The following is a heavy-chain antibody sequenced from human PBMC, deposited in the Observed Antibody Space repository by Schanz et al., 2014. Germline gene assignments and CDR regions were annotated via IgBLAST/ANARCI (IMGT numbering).Heavy chain of an antibody. V-gene: IGHV3-30*02. Sequence: VRLVESGGGLVEPGGSLRLSCSGSGFTFSEVYMSWVRQAPGKGLEWVAFIRYDGSNKYYADSVKGRFTISRDNSKNTLYLQMNSLRAEDTAVYYCAKDPYGMDVWGQGTTVTVSS. CDR2: IRYDGSNK. CDR3: AKDPYGMDV. CDR1: GFTFSEVY. J-gene: IGHJ6*02.